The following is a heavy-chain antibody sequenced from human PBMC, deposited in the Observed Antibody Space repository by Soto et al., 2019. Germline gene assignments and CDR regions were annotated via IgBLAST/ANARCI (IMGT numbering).Heavy chain of an antibody. Sequence: ASVKVSCKASGYTFTSYYMHWVRQAPGQGLEWMGIINPSGGSTSYAQKFQGRVTMTRDTSTSTVYMELSSLRSEDTAVYYCAGPARFLEWLSPRRPKHYYYYGMDVWGQGTTVTVSS. CDR3: AGPARFLEWLSPRRPKHYYYYGMDV. CDR1: GYTFTSYY. D-gene: IGHD3-3*01. V-gene: IGHV1-46*01. J-gene: IGHJ6*02. CDR2: INPSGGST.